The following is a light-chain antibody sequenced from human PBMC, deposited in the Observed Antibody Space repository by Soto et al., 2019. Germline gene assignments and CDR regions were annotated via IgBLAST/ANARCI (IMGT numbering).Light chain of an antibody. Sequence: QSALTQPASVSGSPGQSITISCTGTSSDIGTYDYVSWYQQHPGKAPKLIIYEVSNRPSGVSNRFSGSKSGNTASLTISGLQAEDEADYHCSSYTSSSTIFGGGTQLTVL. CDR3: SSYTSSSTI. CDR2: EVS. V-gene: IGLV2-14*01. CDR1: SSDIGTYDY. J-gene: IGLJ7*01.